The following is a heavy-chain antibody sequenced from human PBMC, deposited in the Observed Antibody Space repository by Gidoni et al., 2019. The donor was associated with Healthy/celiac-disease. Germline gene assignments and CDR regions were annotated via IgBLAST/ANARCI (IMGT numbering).Heavy chain of an antibody. Sequence: EVQLVESGGGLVQPGGSLRLSCSASGFTLLSYEMNWVRQAPGKVLELVSYIISSGSTIYYSDSVKGRFTISRDNAKISLYLQMNSLRAEDTAVYYCAREDGGGYAFGGGDYYYYGMDVWGQGTTVTVSS. CDR1: GFTLLSYE. CDR2: IISSGSTI. V-gene: IGHV3-48*03. D-gene: IGHD5-12*01. J-gene: IGHJ6*02. CDR3: AREDGGGYAFGGGDYYYYGMDV.